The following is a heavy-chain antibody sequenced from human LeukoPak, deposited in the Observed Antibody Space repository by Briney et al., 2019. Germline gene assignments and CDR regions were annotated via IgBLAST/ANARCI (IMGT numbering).Heavy chain of an antibody. CDR2: INHSGST. Sequence: SETLSLTCAVYGGSFSGYYWSWIRQPPGKGLEWIGEINHSGSTNYNPSLKSRVTISVDTSKNQFSLKLSSVTAADTAVYYCARVPKTDGGYFDYWGQGTLVTVSS. D-gene: IGHD1-1*01. CDR3: ARVPKTDGGYFDY. CDR1: GGSFSGYY. J-gene: IGHJ4*02. V-gene: IGHV4-34*01.